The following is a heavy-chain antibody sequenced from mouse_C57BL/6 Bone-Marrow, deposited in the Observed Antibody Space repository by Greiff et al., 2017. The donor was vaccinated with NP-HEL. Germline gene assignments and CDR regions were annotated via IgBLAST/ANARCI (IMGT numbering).Heavy chain of an antibody. J-gene: IGHJ3*01. D-gene: IGHD1-1*01. Sequence: QVQLQQPGAELVKPGASVKLSCKASGYTFTTYWMQWVKQRPGQGLEWIGEIDPSDSYTNYNQKFKGKATLTVDTSSSTATMQLSSLTSEDSAVYYCARKASYGRSYEFAYWGQGTLVTVSA. CDR1: GYTFTTYW. CDR3: ARKASYGRSYEFAY. V-gene: IGHV1-50*01. CDR2: IDPSDSYT.